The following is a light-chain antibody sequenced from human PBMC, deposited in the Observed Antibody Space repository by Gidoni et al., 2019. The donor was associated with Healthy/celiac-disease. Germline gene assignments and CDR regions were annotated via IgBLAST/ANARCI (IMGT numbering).Light chain of an antibody. CDR1: QSISSY. V-gene: IGKV1-39*01. CDR2: AAS. CDR3: QQSYSTPLT. J-gene: IGKJ4*01. Sequence: EIQMSQSPSSLSASVGYRVTITCRASQSISSYLNWYQQKPGKAPKLLIYAASSLQSGVPSRFSGSGSGTDFTLTISSLQPEDFATYYCQQSYSTPLTFGGGTKVEIK.